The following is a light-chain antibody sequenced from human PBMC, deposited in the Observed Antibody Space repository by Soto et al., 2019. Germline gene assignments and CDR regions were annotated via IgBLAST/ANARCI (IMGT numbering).Light chain of an antibody. CDR2: GAS. V-gene: IGKV3-20*01. Sequence: EIVLTQSPGTLSLSPGERATLSCRASQSGSGNYIAWYQQKPGQAPRLLIYGASSRATGIPDRFSGSGSGTDFTLTISRLEPGDFAVYYCQQYDSKPQTCGQGTTVEI. J-gene: IGKJ1*01. CDR3: QQYDSKPQT. CDR1: QSGSGNY.